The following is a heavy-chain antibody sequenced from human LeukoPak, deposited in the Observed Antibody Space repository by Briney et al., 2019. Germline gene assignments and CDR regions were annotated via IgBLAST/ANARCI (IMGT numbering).Heavy chain of an antibody. J-gene: IGHJ4*02. V-gene: IGHV1-2*02. D-gene: IGHD1-1*01. CDR3: TRAKRVIFDY. CDR1: GYTFTGYY. CDR2: INPNSGAT. Sequence: ASVKVSCKASGYTFTGYYMHWVRQAPGQGLEWMGWINPNSGATLYAQKFQGRVTMTRGTSINTAYMELSSLRSDDTAVYYCTRAKRVIFDYWGQGPLVTVSS.